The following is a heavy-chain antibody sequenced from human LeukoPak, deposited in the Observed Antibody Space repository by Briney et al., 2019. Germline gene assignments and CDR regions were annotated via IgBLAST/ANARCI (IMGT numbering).Heavy chain of an antibody. J-gene: IGHJ4*02. CDR1: GFSFSSYW. D-gene: IGHD1-14*01. CDR2: ISSGGSDT. CDR3: ARDQTQAGPTTVDH. Sequence: GRSLRLSCVASGFSFSSYWMHWVRQDPGKGLVWVSRISSGGSDTKYVDSVKGRFTISRDNGKNTLYLEMNSLRVEDTAVYYCARDQTQAGPTTVDHWGQGTQVTVSS. V-gene: IGHV3-74*01.